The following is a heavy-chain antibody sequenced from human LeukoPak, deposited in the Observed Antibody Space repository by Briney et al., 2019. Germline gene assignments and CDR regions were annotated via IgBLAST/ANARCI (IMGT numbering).Heavy chain of an antibody. CDR3: ARDLGHRDGFDY. V-gene: IGHV1-18*01. J-gene: IGHJ4*02. D-gene: IGHD1-14*01. CDR2: ISAYNGNT. Sequence: ASVKVSCKASGGTFSSYAISWVRQAPGQGLEWMGWISAYNGNTNYAQNLQGRVTMTTDTSTSTAYMELRSLRSDDTAVYYCARDLGHRDGFDYWGQGTLVTVSS. CDR1: GGTFSSYA.